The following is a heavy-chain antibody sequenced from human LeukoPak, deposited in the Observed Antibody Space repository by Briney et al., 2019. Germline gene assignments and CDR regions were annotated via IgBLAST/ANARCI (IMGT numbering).Heavy chain of an antibody. CDR2: FDPEDGET. CDR3: ATRTNWGWKGFDY. V-gene: IGHV1-24*01. D-gene: IGHD7-27*01. CDR1: GYTLTELS. J-gene: IGHJ4*02. Sequence: ASVKVSCKVSGYTLTELSMHWVRQAPGKGLEWMGGFDPEDGETIYAQKFQGRVTMTEDTSTDTACMELSSLRSEDAAVYYCATRTNWGWKGFDYWGQGTLVTVSS.